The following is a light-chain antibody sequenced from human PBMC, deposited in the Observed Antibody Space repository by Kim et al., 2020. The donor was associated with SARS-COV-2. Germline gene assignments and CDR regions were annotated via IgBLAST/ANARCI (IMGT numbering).Light chain of an antibody. Sequence: LGQTVRITGQGDSLRGYYASWYQQKPGQAHVLVIYGKNNRPSGIPDRFSGSSSGNTASLTITGAQAEDEADYYCNSRDSSGNLVVFGGGTQLTVL. CDR2: GKN. J-gene: IGLJ2*01. CDR3: NSRDSSGNLVV. CDR1: SLRGYY. V-gene: IGLV3-19*01.